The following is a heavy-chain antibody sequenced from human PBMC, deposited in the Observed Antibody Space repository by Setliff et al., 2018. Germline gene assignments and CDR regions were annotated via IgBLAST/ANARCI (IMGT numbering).Heavy chain of an antibody. J-gene: IGHJ4*02. CDR2: INPNTGST. CDR1: GYTFTDYY. CDR3: ARDLRAATATGEYYFDF. D-gene: IGHD6-13*01. V-gene: IGHV1-2*02. Sequence: ASVKVSCKASGYTFTDYYVQWVRQAPGQGLEWMGWINPNTGSTYYRQRFQGRVTMTRDTSISTAYMDVNRLKSDDTAVYYCARDLRAATATGEYYFDFWGQGTLVTVSS.